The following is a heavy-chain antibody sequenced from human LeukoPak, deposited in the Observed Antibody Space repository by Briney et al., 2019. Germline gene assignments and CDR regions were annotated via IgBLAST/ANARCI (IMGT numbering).Heavy chain of an antibody. J-gene: IGHJ5*02. D-gene: IGHD2-2*01. V-gene: IGHV3-23*01. Sequence: GGSLRLSCAASGFTFSSYAMSWVRQAPGKGLEWVSAISVSGGSTYYADSVKGRFTISRDNSKNTLYLQMNSLRAEDTAVYYCAKDQTRRYCSSTSCLNWFDPWGQGTLVTVSS. CDR2: ISVSGGST. CDR1: GFTFSSYA. CDR3: AKDQTRRYCSSTSCLNWFDP.